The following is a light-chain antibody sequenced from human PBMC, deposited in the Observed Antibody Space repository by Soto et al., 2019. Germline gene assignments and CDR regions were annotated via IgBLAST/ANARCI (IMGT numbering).Light chain of an antibody. J-gene: IGLJ1*01. CDR3: CSYAGIINYYV. CDR2: EDT. Sequence: QSALTQPASVSGSPGQSITISCSGTSSDVGKYNFVSWYQQYPGKVPKLIIYEDTKRPSGVSNRFSGAKSGNTASLTISGLQADDEADYYCCSYAGIINYYVFGTGTKVTVL. CDR1: SSDVGKYNF. V-gene: IGLV2-23*01.